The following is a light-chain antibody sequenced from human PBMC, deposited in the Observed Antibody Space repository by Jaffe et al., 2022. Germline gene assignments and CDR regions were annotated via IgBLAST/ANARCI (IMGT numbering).Light chain of an antibody. V-gene: IGKV1-5*03. CDR2: KAS. CDR3: QQYNTYSWT. J-gene: IGKJ1*01. CDR1: QTINTW. Sequence: DIQMAQSPSTLSASVGDSVTITCRASQTINTWLAWYQQKPGKAPTLLIYKASRLHSGVPSRFSGSGSGTEFTLTISSLQPDDFATYYCQQYNTYSWTFGQGTKVEIK.